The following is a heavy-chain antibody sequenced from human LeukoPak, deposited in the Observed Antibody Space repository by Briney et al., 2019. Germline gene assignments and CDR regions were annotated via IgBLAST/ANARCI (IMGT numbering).Heavy chain of an antibody. D-gene: IGHD3-3*01. Sequence: GGSLRLSCAASGFTVSGNYMSWIRQAPGKGLEWVSYISSSSSYTNYADSVKGRFTISRDNAKNSLYLQMNSLRAEDTAVYYCARVFPWRKSGPWGQGTLVTVSS. CDR1: GFTVSGNY. CDR2: ISSSSSYT. CDR3: ARVFPWRKSGP. V-gene: IGHV3-11*05. J-gene: IGHJ5*02.